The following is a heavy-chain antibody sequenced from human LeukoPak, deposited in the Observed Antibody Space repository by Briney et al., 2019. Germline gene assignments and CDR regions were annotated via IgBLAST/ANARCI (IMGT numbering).Heavy chain of an antibody. CDR1: GVTLSSYG. V-gene: IGHV3-30*18. Sequence: GGSLRLSCAASGVTLSSYGVHWVRQAPGKGLEWVAVISYDGSNKDYAASVKGRFTISRDNSKNTVFLQMNTLRTEDTAVYFCAKDKPIDYWGQGTLVTVSS. CDR3: AKDKPIDY. J-gene: IGHJ4*02. D-gene: IGHD1-14*01. CDR2: ISYDGSNK.